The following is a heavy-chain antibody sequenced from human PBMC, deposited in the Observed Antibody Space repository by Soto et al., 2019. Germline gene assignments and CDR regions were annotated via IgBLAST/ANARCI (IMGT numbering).Heavy chain of an antibody. V-gene: IGHV1-69*12. J-gene: IGHJ6*02. CDR1: GGTFSSYA. CDR3: ATPRSSAAYYWGMDV. Sequence: QVQLVQSGAEVKKPGSSVKVSCKASGGTFSSYAIGWVRQAPGQGLEWMGGILPIFGTADYAQRFQGRVTSTADESTSTAYMELTSLRSEDTAVYYCATPRSSAAYYWGMDVWGQGTRVTFSS. CDR2: ILPIFGTA. D-gene: IGHD6-25*01.